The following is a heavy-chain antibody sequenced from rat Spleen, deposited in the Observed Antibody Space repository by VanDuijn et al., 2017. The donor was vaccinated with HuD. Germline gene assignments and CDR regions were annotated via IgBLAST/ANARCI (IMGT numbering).Heavy chain of an antibody. J-gene: IGHJ4*01. CDR1: GFTFSSFP. CDR3: TRDGTFYVMDA. Sequence: EVQLVESGGGLVQPGRSLKLSCAASGFTFSSFPMAWVRQAPTKGLEWVASITYSGGGTYYRDSVKGRFTISRDNAESTLYLQMDSLRSEDTATYYCTRDGTFYVMDAWGQGASVTVSS. V-gene: IGHV5-46*01. CDR2: ITYSGGGT.